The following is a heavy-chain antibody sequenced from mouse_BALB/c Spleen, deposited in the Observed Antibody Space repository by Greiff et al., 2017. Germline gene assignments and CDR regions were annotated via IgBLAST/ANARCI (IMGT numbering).Heavy chain of an antibody. V-gene: IGHV14-3*02. CDR3: ARWSYGSSLSYWYVDV. CDR2: IDPANGNT. Sequence: VQLQQSGAELVKPGASVQLFCTASGFNIKDTYLHRVKQRPEQGLEWIGRIDPANGNTKYDPKFQGKATITADTSSNTAYLQLSSLTSEDTAVYYCARWSYGSSLSYWYVDVWGAGTTVTVSS. D-gene: IGHD1-1*01. CDR1: GFNIKDTY. J-gene: IGHJ1*01.